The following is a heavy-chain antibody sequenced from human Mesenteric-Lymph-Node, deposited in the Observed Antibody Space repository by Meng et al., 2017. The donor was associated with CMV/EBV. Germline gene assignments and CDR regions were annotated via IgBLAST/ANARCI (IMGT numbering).Heavy chain of an antibody. CDR3: ARDQFIVGSAMVRTGGLDV. CDR1: GFKLEEYG. V-gene: IGHV3-20*04. D-gene: IGHD5-18*01. CDR2: IHWNGDSL. J-gene: IGHJ6*02. Sequence: GGSLRLSCEASGFKLEEYGMSWVRQAPGKGLEWVSGIHWNGDSLGYADTVKGRFTISRDNAKNSLYLQMNSLRAEDTALYYCARDQFIVGSAMVRTGGLDVWGQGTTVTVSS.